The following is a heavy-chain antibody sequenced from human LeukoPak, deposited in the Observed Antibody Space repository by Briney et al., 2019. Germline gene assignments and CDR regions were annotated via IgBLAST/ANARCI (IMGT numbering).Heavy chain of an antibody. J-gene: IGHJ6*02. Sequence: ASVTVSCTASGYTFTSYDINWVRQATGQGLEWMGWMNPNSGNTGYAQKFQGRVTMTRNTSISTAYMELSSLRSEDTAVYYCARDTAMVNKEADYYGMDVWGQGTTVTVSS. CDR1: GYTFTSYD. V-gene: IGHV1-8*01. D-gene: IGHD5-18*01. CDR3: ARDTAMVNKEADYYGMDV. CDR2: MNPNSGNT.